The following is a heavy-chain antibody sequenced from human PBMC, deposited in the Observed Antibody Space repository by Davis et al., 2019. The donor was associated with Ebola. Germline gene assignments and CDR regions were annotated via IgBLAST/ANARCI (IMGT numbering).Heavy chain of an antibody. V-gene: IGHV4-59*01. CDR3: ARDRGYGMDV. D-gene: IGHD3-10*01. CDR1: GGSISSYY. Sequence: SETLSLTCTVSGGSISSYYWSWIRQPPGKGLEWIGYIYYSGSTNYNPSLKSRVTISVDTSKNQFSLKLSSVTAADTAVYYCARDRGYGMDVWGQGATVTVSS. J-gene: IGHJ6*02. CDR2: IYYSGST.